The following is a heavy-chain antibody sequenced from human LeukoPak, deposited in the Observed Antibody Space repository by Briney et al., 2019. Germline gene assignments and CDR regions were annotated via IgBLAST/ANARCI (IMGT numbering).Heavy chain of an antibody. D-gene: IGHD6-13*01. CDR1: GESISGFY. V-gene: IGHV4-59*12. CDR2: IYYSGST. Sequence: PSETLSLTCTVSGESISGFYWTWIRQPPGKGLEWVGYIYYSGSTNYNPSLKSQVTMSVDTSKNQFSLKLSSVTAADTAVYYCARDVVAAAGTWDYWGQGTLVTVSS. J-gene: IGHJ4*02. CDR3: ARDVVAAAGTWDY.